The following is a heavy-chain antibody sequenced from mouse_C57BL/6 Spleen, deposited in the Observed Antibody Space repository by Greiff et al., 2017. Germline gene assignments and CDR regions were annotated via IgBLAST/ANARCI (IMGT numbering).Heavy chain of an antibody. V-gene: IGHV1-55*01. Sequence: VQLQQPGAELVKPGASVKMSCKASGYTFTSYWITWVKQRPGQGLEWIGDIYPGSGSTNYNEKFKSKATLTVDTSSSTAYMQLRSLTSEDSAVYYCAREDGYKYYFDYWGQGTTLTVSS. CDR2: IYPGSGST. J-gene: IGHJ2*01. D-gene: IGHD2-3*01. CDR1: GYTFTSYW. CDR3: AREDGYKYYFDY.